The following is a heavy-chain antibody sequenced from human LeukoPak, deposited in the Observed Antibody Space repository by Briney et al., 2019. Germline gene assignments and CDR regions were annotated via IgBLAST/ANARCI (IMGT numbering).Heavy chain of an antibody. D-gene: IGHD3-10*01. J-gene: IGHJ4*02. CDR3: ARGPYRGRGYVLLWFGESPFFEY. V-gene: IGHV1-24*01. CDR1: GYTLTELS. CDR2: FDPEDGET. Sequence: ASVKVSCKVSGYTLTELSMHWVRQAPGKGLEWMGGFDPEDGETIYAQKFQGRVTMTRNTSISTAYMELSSLRSEDTAVYYCARGPYRGRGYVLLWFGESPFFEYWGQGTLVTVSS.